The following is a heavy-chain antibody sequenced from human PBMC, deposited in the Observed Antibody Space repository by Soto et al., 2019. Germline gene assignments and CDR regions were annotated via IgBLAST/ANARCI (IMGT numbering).Heavy chain of an antibody. V-gene: IGHV3-33*01. CDR1: GFSFSTYG. CDR3: VRDLREDGCSSSSCLYLDY. CDR2: IWDDGTNQ. J-gene: IGHJ4*02. D-gene: IGHD2-2*01. Sequence: QVQLVESGGGVVQPGRSLRLSCAASGFSFSTYGMHWVRQAPGKGLEWVAVIWDDGTNQYYADSVKGRFTISRDNSKATLYLQRNSLRDEDTAVYYCVRDLREDGCSSSSCLYLDYWGQGTLVRVSS.